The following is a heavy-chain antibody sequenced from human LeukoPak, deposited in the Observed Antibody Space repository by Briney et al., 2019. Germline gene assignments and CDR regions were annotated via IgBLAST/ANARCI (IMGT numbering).Heavy chain of an antibody. CDR1: GFTFSSYG. Sequence: GGSLRLSCAASGFTFSSYGMHWVRQAPGKGLEWVAVIWYDGSNKYYADSVKGRFTISRDNSKNTLYLQMNSLRAEDTAVYCRARDSGDFWSGYCGRYFDYWGQGTLVTVSS. D-gene: IGHD3-3*01. CDR2: IWYDGSNK. CDR3: ARDSGDFWSGYCGRYFDY. V-gene: IGHV3-33*01. J-gene: IGHJ4*02.